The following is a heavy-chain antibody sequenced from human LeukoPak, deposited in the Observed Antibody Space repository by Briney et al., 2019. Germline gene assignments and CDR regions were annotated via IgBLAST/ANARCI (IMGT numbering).Heavy chain of an antibody. D-gene: IGHD3-22*01. CDR2: IYHSGST. J-gene: IGHJ4*02. V-gene: IGHV4-4*02. Sequence: SETLSLTCAVSGGSISSSNWWSWVRQPPGKGLEWIGEIYHSGSTKYNPSLKSRVTISVDKSKNQFSLKLSSVTAADTAVYSCARRRAYDSSGRPFDYWGQGTLVTVSS. CDR3: ARRRAYDSSGRPFDY. CDR1: GGSISSSNW.